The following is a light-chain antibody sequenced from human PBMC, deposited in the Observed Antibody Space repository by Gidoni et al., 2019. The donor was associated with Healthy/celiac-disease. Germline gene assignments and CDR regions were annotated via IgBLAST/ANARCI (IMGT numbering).Light chain of an antibody. CDR3: QQSYSTPKT. CDR1: QSISSY. CDR2: AAS. Sequence: DIHMTQSPSSLSASVGDRVTITCRASQSISSYLNWYQQKPGKAPKLLIYAASSLQSGVPSRFSGSGSGTDVTLTISSLQPEDFATYYCQQSYSTPKTFGQGTKLEIK. V-gene: IGKV1-39*01. J-gene: IGKJ2*01.